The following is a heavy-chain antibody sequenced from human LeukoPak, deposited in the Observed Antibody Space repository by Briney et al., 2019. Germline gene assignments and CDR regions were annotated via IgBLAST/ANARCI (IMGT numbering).Heavy chain of an antibody. CDR2: IKSKTDGGTT. J-gene: IGHJ4*02. V-gene: IGHV3-15*01. Sequence: GGSLRLSCAASGFTFSNAWMSWVRQAPGKGLEWVGRIKSKTDGGTTDYAAPVKGRFTISRDDSKNTLYLQMNSLKTEDTAVYYCTTDCARRGSYTIYHYWGQGTLVTVSS. CDR1: GFTFSNAW. D-gene: IGHD1-26*01. CDR3: TTDCARRGSYTIYHY.